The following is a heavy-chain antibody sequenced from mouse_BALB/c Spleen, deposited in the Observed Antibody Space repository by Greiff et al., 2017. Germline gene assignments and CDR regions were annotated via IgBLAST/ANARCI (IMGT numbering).Heavy chain of an antibody. J-gene: IGHJ1*01. CDR1: GYTFTSYT. V-gene: IGHV1-4*01. Sequence: QVQLQQSGADLARPGASVKMSCKASGYTFTSYTMHWVNQRPGQGLEWIGYINPSSGYTNYNQKFKDKATLTADKSSSTAYMQLSSLTSEDSAVYYCARGITTVVADVWGAGTTVTVSS. D-gene: IGHD1-1*01. CDR2: INPSSGYT. CDR3: ARGITTVVADV.